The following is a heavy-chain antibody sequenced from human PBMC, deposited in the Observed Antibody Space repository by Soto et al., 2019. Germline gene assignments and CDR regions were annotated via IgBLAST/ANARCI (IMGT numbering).Heavy chain of an antibody. CDR2: IYPGDSDT. V-gene: IGHV5-51*01. D-gene: IGHD3-10*01. CDR1: GYTFSTYW. CDR3: ARKFAPEFFDS. J-gene: IGHJ5*01. Sequence: GESLKISCKGSGYTFSTYWIAWVRQMPGKGLEWMGIIYPGDSDTKYSPAFQGQVTISADKSINTAYLQWTSLEASDTAIYYCARKFAPEFFDSPGQGTLVTVSS.